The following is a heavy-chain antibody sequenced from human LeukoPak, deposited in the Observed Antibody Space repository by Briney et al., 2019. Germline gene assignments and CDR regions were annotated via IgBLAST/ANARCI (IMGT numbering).Heavy chain of an antibody. J-gene: IGHJ4*02. CDR2: IASDGSST. V-gene: IGHV3-74*01. Sequence: PGGSLRLSCAASGFTFSSYWMNWVRQAPGKGLVWVSRIASDGSSTTYADSVKGRFSISRDNAKNTLYLQMNSLRVEDTAVYYCARGVVYPTWSGPHWSDYWGQGTLVTVSS. CDR1: GFTFSSYW. CDR3: ARGVVYPTWSGPHWSDY. D-gene: IGHD3-3*01.